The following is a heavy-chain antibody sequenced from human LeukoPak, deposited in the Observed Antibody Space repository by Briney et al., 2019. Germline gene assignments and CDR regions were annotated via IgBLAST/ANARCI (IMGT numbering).Heavy chain of an antibody. J-gene: IGHJ6*02. V-gene: IGHV1-69*02. CDR2: IIPILGIA. CDR3: ARKLGDYKTGDYYYGMDV. CDR1: GGTFSSYT. D-gene: IGHD4-17*01. Sequence: SVKVSCKASGGTFSSYTISWVRQAPGQGLEWMRRIIPILGIANYAQKFQGRVTITADKSTSTAYMELSSLRSEDTAVYYCARKLGDYKTGDYYYGMDVWGQGTTVTVSS.